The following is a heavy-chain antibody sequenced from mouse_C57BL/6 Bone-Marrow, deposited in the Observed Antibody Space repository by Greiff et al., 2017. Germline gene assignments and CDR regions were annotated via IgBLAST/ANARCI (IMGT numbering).Heavy chain of an antibody. D-gene: IGHD4-1*01. Sequence: QVQLQQSGAELVKPGASVKMSCKASGYTFTSYWITWVKQRPGQGLEWIEDIYPGSGSTNYNEKFKSKATLTVDPSSSTAYMQLSSLTSEDSAVYYCARELGRGYWYFDVWGTGTTVTVSS. CDR1: GYTFTSYW. CDR2: IYPGSGST. V-gene: IGHV1-55*01. CDR3: ARELGRGYWYFDV. J-gene: IGHJ1*03.